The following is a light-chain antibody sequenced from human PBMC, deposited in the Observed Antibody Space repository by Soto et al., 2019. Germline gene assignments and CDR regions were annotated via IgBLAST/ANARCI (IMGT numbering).Light chain of an antibody. CDR3: QQYDNLPT. Sequence: DIQITHSPSSLSASVGDRVTITCQASQDISNYLNWYQQKPGKAPKLLIYDASNLETGVPSRFSGSGSGTDFTFTISSLQPEDIATYYCQQYDNLPTFGQGTRLEIK. CDR1: QDISNY. CDR2: DAS. V-gene: IGKV1-33*01. J-gene: IGKJ5*01.